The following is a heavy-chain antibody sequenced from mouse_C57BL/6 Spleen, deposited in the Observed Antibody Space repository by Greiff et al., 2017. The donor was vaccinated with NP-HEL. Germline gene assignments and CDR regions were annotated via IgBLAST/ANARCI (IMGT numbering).Heavy chain of an antibody. J-gene: IGHJ4*01. CDR3: ARGDYYPYYYSMDY. CDR1: GYTFTGYW. Sequence: VQLQQPGAELVKPGASVKLSCKASGYTFTGYWMNWVKQRPGQGLEWIGMIHPNSGSTNYNEKFKSTATLTVDTSSSTAYMQLSSLTSEDSAVYYCARGDYYPYYYSMDYWGQGTSVTVSS. V-gene: IGHV1-64*01. D-gene: IGHD1-1*01. CDR2: IHPNSGST.